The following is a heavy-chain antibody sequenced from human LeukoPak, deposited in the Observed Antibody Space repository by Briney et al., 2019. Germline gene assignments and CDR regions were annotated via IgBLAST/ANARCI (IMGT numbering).Heavy chain of an antibody. Sequence: GGSLRLSCAASGFTFDDYAMHWVRQAPGKGLEWVSGISWNSGSIGYADSVKGRFTISRDNAKNSLYLQMNSLRDEDTAVYYCARVIRIVGTNGLDYWGQGTLVTVSS. J-gene: IGHJ4*02. CDR3: ARVIRIVGTNGLDY. D-gene: IGHD1-26*01. CDR2: ISWNSGSI. CDR1: GFTFDDYA. V-gene: IGHV3-9*01.